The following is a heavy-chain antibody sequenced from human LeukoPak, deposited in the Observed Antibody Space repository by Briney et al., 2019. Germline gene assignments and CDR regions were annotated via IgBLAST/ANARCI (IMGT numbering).Heavy chain of an antibody. J-gene: IGHJ4*02. CDR2: ISAYNGNT. CDR3: ARDRTPYYYDSSGSNY. Sequence: ASVKVSCKASGYTFTSYGISRVRQAPGQGLEWMGWISAYNGNTNYAQKLQGRVTMTTDTSTSTAYMELRSLRSDDTAVYYCARDRTPYYYDSSGSNYWGQGTLVTVSS. D-gene: IGHD3-22*01. CDR1: GYTFTSYG. V-gene: IGHV1-18*01.